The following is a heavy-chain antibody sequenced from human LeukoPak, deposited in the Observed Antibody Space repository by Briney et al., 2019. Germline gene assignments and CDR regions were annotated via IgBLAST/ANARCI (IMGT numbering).Heavy chain of an antibody. V-gene: IGHV3-23*01. CDR1: GFTFSSYS. Sequence: GGSLRLSCAASGFTFSSYSMNWVRQAPGKGLEWVSAISGSGGSTYYADSVKGRFTISRDNSKSTLYLQMNSLRAEDTAVYYCAKTYYYDSSGYYYFDYWGQGTLVTVSS. CDR3: AKTYYYDSSGYYYFDY. CDR2: ISGSGGST. J-gene: IGHJ4*02. D-gene: IGHD3-22*01.